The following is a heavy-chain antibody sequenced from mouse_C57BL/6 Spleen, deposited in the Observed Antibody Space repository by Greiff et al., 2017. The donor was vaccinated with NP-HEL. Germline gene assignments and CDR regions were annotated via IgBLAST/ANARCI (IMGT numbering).Heavy chain of an antibody. Sequence: VQLKQSGGGLVKPGGSLKLSCAASGFTFSDYGMHWVRQAPEKGLEWVAYISSGSSTIYYADTVKGRFTISRDNAKNTLFLQMTSLRSEDTAMYYCARHDYGSSYGYAMDYWGQGTSVTVSS. V-gene: IGHV5-17*01. CDR1: GFTFSDYG. D-gene: IGHD1-1*01. CDR3: ARHDYGSSYGYAMDY. J-gene: IGHJ4*01. CDR2: ISSGSSTI.